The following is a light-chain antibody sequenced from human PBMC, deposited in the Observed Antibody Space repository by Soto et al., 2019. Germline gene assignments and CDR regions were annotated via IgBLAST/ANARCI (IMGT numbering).Light chain of an antibody. CDR1: TGAVTSGYY. J-gene: IGLJ3*02. CDR2: STS. Sequence: QAVVTQEPSLTVSPGGTVTLTCASSTGAVTSGYYPNWFQQKAGQAPRVLIYSTSNKHSWTPARFSGSLLGGKAALTLSGVQPEDEAEYYCLLFYGDAWVFGGGTKLNVL. CDR3: LLFYGDAWV. V-gene: IGLV7-43*01.